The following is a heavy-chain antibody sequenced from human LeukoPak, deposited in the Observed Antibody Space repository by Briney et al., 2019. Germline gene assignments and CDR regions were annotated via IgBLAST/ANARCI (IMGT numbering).Heavy chain of an antibody. CDR2: ISSSGSTI. D-gene: IGHD1-26*01. CDR3: AREYSGSYSADAFDI. CDR1: GFTFSSYS. V-gene: IGHV3-48*04. J-gene: IGHJ3*02. Sequence: PGGSLRLSCAASGFTFSSYSMNWVRQAPGKGLEWVSYISSSGSTIYYADSVKGRFTISRDNAKNSLYLQMNSLRAEDTAVYYCAREYSGSYSADAFDIWGQGTMVTVSS.